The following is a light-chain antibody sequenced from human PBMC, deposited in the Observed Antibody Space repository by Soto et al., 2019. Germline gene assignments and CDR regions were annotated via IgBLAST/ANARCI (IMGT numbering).Light chain of an antibody. V-gene: IGLV2-14*01. CDR3: SAYTARRTLV. CDR2: EVR. CDR1: MRDVGAYNL. Sequence: QSALTQPDSVSGSAGQSIPISCSVTMRDVGAYNLVSWYQQHPGTAPKLIIYEVRNRPSGISSRFSGSRSGNTASLNISGLQPEDEGDYYCSAYTARRTLVFGGGTKLTVL. J-gene: IGLJ3*02.